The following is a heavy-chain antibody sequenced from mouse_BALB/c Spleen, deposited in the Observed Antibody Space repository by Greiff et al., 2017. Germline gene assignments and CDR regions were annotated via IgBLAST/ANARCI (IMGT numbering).Heavy chain of an antibody. V-gene: IGHV3-2*02. D-gene: IGHD2-4*01. J-gene: IGHJ2*01. CDR2: ISYSGST. CDR1: GYSITSDYA. CDR3: ARALSTMITYFDY. Sequence: EVQLQQSGPGLVKPSQSLSLTCTVTGYSITSDYAWNWIRQFPGNKLEWMGYISYSGSTSYNPSLESRISITRDTSKNQFFLQLNSVTTEDTATYYCARALSTMITYFDYWGQGTTLTVSS.